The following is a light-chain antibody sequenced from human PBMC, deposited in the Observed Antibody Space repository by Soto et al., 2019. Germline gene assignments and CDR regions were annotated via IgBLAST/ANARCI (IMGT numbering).Light chain of an antibody. CDR2: AAS. V-gene: IGKV1-39*01. J-gene: IGKJ5*01. Sequence: DIPMSQSPSSLSASVGDIVTITCRAAESISRHLNWYQQKPGRAPDIIIYAASTLQNGVPSRFTGSGSGTEFTLTITGLQLEDFATYYCQQDYSTLATLGQGTRLEI. CDR1: ESISRH. CDR3: QQDYSTLAT.